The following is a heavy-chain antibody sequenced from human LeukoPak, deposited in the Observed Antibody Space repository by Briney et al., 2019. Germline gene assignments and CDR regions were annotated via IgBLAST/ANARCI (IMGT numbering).Heavy chain of an antibody. J-gene: IGHJ3*02. V-gene: IGHV1-69*13. Sequence: SVKVSCKASGGTFSSYAISWVRQAHGQGLEWIGGIIPIFGTANYAQKFQGRVTITADESTSTAYMELSSLRSEDTAVYYCASNWGRLVTTDAFDIWGQGTMVTVSS. CDR3: ASNWGRLVTTDAFDI. CDR1: GGTFSSYA. CDR2: IIPIFGTA. D-gene: IGHD7-27*01.